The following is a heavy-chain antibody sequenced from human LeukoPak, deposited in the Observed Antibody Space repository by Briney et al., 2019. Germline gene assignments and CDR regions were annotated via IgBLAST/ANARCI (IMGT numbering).Heavy chain of an antibody. CDR1: GYSFTSYW. CDR3: ARHYHDSSGPDYFDY. CDR2: IYPGDSDT. Sequence: PGESLKISCKGSGYSFTSYWIGWVRQMPGKGLEWMGIIYPGDSDTRYSPSFQGQVTISADKSISTAYLQWSSLKASDTAMYYCARHYHDSSGPDYFDYWGQGTLVTVSS. J-gene: IGHJ4*02. D-gene: IGHD3-22*01. V-gene: IGHV5-51*01.